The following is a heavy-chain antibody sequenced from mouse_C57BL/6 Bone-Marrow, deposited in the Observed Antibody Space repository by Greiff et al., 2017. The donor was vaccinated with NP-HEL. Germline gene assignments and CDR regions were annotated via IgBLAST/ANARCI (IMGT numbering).Heavy chain of an antibody. J-gene: IGHJ3*01. D-gene: IGHD1-1*01. CDR1: GFTFSSYA. CDR3: ARDLTVEAY. CDR2: ISDGGSYT. V-gene: IGHV5-4*01. Sequence: EVQVVESGGGLVKPGGSLKLSCAASGFTFSSYAMSWVRQTPEKRLEWVATISDGGSYTYYPDNVKGRFTISRDNAKNNLYLQMSHLKSEDTAMYYCARDLTVEAYWGQGTLVTVSA.